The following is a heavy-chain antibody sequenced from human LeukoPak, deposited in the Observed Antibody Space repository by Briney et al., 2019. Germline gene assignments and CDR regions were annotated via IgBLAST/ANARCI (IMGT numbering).Heavy chain of an antibody. Sequence: GGSLRLSCAASGFTLSSYAMSWVRQAPGKGLEWVSAIGGSGGSTYYADSVKGRFTISRDNSKNTLYLQMNSLRAEDTAVYYCAKLYASLPRPYHFDYWGQGTLVAVSS. CDR3: AKLYASLPRPYHFDY. J-gene: IGHJ4*02. V-gene: IGHV3-23*01. CDR1: GFTLSSYA. CDR2: IGGSGGST. D-gene: IGHD6-6*01.